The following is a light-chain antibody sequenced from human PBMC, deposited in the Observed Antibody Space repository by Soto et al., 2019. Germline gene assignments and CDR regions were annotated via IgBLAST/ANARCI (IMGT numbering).Light chain of an antibody. CDR3: QQYGSSPRT. CDR1: QSVSSY. CDR2: DAS. Sequence: EIVLTQSPATLSLSPGERATLSCRASQSVSSYLALYQQKPGQAPRLLIYDASNRATGIPARFSGSGSGTDFTLTISRLEPEDVAVYYCQQYGSSPRTFGQGTKVDI. J-gene: IGKJ1*01. V-gene: IGKV3-20*01.